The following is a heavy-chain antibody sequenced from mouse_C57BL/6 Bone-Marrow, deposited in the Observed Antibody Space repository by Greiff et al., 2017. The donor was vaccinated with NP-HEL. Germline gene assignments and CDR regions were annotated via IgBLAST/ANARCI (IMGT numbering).Heavy chain of an antibody. CDR2: ISGGGGNP. CDR1: GFTFSSYT. CDR3: ARRGYGSSYGYWYFDV. Sequence: EVKLMESGGGLVKPGGSLKLSCAASGFTFSSYTMSWVRQTPEKRLEWVATISGGGGNPYYPDSVKGRFPISRDNAKNTLYLQMSSLRSEDTALYYCARRGYGSSYGYWYFDVWGTGTTVTVSS. D-gene: IGHD1-1*01. J-gene: IGHJ1*03. V-gene: IGHV5-9*01.